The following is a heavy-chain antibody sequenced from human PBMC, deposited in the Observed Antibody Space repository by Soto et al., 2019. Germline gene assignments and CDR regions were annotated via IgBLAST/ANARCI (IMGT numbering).Heavy chain of an antibody. CDR3: ARGSTVTMVRGVTNYKRNRFDY. J-gene: IGHJ4*02. CDR1: GGSFSGYY. Sequence: PSETLSLTCAVYGGSFSGYYWSWIRQPPGKGLEWIGEINHSGSTNYNPSLKSRVTISVDTSKNQFSLKLSSVTAADTAVYYCARGSTVTMVRGVTNYKRNRFDYWGQGTLVTVSS. V-gene: IGHV4-34*01. D-gene: IGHD3-10*01. CDR2: INHSGST.